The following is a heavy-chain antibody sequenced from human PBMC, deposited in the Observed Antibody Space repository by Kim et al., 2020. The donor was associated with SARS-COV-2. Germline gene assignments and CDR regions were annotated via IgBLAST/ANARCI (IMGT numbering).Heavy chain of an antibody. Sequence: GGSLRLSCAASGFTFSSYGMHWVRQAPGKGLEWVAVISYDGSNKYYADSVKGRFTISRDNSKNTLYLQMNSLRAEDTAVYYCAKAHNYYDSSGYPIDIWGQGTMVTVSS. V-gene: IGHV3-30*18. J-gene: IGHJ3*02. CDR3: AKAHNYYDSSGYPIDI. D-gene: IGHD3-22*01. CDR1: GFTFSSYG. CDR2: ISYDGSNK.